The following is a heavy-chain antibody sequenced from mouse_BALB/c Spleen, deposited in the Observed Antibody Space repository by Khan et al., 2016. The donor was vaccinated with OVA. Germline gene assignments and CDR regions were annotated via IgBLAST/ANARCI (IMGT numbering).Heavy chain of an antibody. J-gene: IGHJ3*01. CDR2: IDPANGNT. D-gene: IGHD2-4*01. V-gene: IGHV14-3*02. CDR1: GFNIKDTY. Sequence: VQLQQSGAELVKPGASVKLSCTASGFNIKDTYMHWVKQRPEQGLEWIGRIDPANGNTKYDPKFQGKATITADTSSNTAYLQLSSLTSEDTAVYYCARPRSTRIPWFTYWGQGTLVTVSA. CDR3: ARPRSTRIPWFTY.